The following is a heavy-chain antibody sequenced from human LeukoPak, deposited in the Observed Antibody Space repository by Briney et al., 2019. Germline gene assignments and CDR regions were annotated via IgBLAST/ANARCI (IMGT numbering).Heavy chain of an antibody. J-gene: IGHJ5*02. V-gene: IGHV4-59*08. D-gene: IGHD6-19*01. Sequence: SETLSLTCTVSDGSITNYYWSWIRQPPGEGLEWIGYTHYIESATYNPSLKSRVSMSVDTSKHQISLKLSFVTAAHTAVYYCARNPTVATSRSWFDPWGQGTLVTVSS. CDR2: THYIESA. CDR3: ARNPTVATSRSWFDP. CDR1: DGSITNYY.